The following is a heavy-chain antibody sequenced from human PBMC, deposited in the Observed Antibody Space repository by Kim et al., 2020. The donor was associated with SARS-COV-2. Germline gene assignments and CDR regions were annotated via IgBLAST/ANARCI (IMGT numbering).Heavy chain of an antibody. CDR1: GFTFSSYA. Sequence: GGSLRLSCAASGFTFSSYALNWVRQAPGKGLEWVSGISTSGSDTSYADSVQGRFTISRDNTKNALYLEMNSLRVEDTAQYYCAKVTAITAPFYDYWGQGTPVTVSS. CDR2: ISTSGSDT. J-gene: IGHJ4*02. D-gene: IGHD2-21*02. V-gene: IGHV3-23*01. CDR3: AKVTAITAPFYDY.